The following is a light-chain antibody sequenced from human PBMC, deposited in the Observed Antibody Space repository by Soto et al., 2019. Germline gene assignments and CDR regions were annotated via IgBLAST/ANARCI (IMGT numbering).Light chain of an antibody. CDR1: SSDVGGYNY. CDR2: DVT. Sequence: QSALTQPASVSGSPGQSITISCTGTSSDVGGYNYVSWYQQHPGKAPKLMIYDVTNRPSGISNRFSASKFGNTASLTISGLQAEDEADYYCSSYTSSSTYVFGTGTKVTVL. CDR3: SSYTSSSTYV. J-gene: IGLJ1*01. V-gene: IGLV2-14*01.